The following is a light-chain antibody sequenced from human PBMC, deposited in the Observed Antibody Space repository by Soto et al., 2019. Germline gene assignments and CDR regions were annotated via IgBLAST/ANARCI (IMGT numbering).Light chain of an antibody. CDR2: GAS. J-gene: IGKJ4*01. CDR3: QQYNNWPPLT. CDR1: QSVSNN. V-gene: IGKV3-15*01. Sequence: EIVMTQSPATLSVSPGERATLSCRASQSVSNNLAWYQQKPGQAPRLLIYGASTRATGIPARFSGSRSGTEFTLTVSSLQSEDFAVYYCQQYNNWPPLTFGGGNKVEVK.